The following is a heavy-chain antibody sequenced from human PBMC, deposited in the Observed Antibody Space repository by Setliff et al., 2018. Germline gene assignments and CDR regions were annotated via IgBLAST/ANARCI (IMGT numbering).Heavy chain of an antibody. V-gene: IGHV4-34*01. J-gene: IGHJ3*02. CDR2: INHYGST. Sequence: KPSETLSLTCAVYDGSFSDYYWSWIRQPPGKGLEWIGEINHYGSTKYKSSLKSRVTISVDTSKNQFSLKLYSVTAADTAVYYCARRWNFGPYGSGIHDGFDMWGQGTMVTVSS. CDR3: ARRWNFGPYGSGIHDGFDM. CDR1: DGSFSDYY. D-gene: IGHD3-10*01.